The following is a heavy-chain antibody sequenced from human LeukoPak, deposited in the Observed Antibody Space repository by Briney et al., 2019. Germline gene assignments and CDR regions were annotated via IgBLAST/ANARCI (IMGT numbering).Heavy chain of an antibody. CDR3: ARVVVGAWSLDAFDM. D-gene: IGHD1-26*01. V-gene: IGHV3-74*01. J-gene: IGHJ3*02. Sequence: GGSLRLSCAASGFTFRSYWMHWVRQAPGKGLVWVSHISTDGSSTSYADSVKGRFTISRDNAKNTLYLQMNSLRAEDTAVYYCARVVVGAWSLDAFDMWGQGTMVTVSS. CDR1: GFTFRSYW. CDR2: ISTDGSST.